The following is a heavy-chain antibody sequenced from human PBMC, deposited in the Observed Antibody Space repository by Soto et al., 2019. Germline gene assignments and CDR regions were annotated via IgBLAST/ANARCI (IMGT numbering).Heavy chain of an antibody. CDR1: GASISSNNW. CDR2: IFHRGNT. CDR3: ARHAANLDF. J-gene: IGHJ4*02. D-gene: IGHD6-25*01. Sequence: SETLSLTCAVSGASISSNNWWTWVRHPPGKGLEWIGEIFHRGNTNYNASLTTRVTMSVDKSRNQFSLKLTSVTAADTAIYYCARHAANLDFWGPGALVT. V-gene: IGHV4-4*02.